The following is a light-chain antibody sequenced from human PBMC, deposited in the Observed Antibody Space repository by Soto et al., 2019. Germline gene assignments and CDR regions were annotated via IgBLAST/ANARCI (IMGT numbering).Light chain of an antibody. Sequence: DIQMTQSPSSLSASVGDRVTITCRASQGINNYLAWFQQKPGKAPTSLIYAASSLQSGVPSKFSGSGSGTDFTLTITSLQPEDFATYYCQQYKSYPITFGGGTRGEIK. CDR3: QQYKSYPIT. J-gene: IGKJ4*01. CDR2: AAS. CDR1: QGINNY. V-gene: IGKV1-16*02.